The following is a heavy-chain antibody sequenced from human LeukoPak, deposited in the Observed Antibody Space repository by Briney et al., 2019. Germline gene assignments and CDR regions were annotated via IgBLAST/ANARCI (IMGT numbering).Heavy chain of an antibody. CDR3: ARYYYDSSGYSHGMDV. D-gene: IGHD3-22*01. CDR1: GGSINSYY. J-gene: IGHJ6*02. V-gene: IGHV4-59*08. Sequence: PSETLSLTCIVSGGSINSYYWSWIRQPPGKGLEWIGHINYSGGTKYNPSLKSRVTISVDTPKNQFSLKLSSVPAADTAVYYCARYYYDSSGYSHGMDVWGQGTTVTVSS. CDR2: INYSGGT.